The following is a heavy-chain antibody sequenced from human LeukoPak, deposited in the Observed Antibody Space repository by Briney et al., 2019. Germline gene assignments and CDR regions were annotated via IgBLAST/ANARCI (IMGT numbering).Heavy chain of an antibody. CDR3: AGGDFHVDY. CDR1: GGSFSGYY. CDR2: IYYSGST. D-gene: IGHD3-3*01. Sequence: SETLSLTCAVYGGSFSGYYWSWIRQPPGKGLEWIGYIYYSGSTNYNPSLKSRVTISVDTSKNQFSLKLSSVTAADTAVYYCAGGDFHVDYWGQGTLVTVSS. J-gene: IGHJ4*02. V-gene: IGHV4-59*01.